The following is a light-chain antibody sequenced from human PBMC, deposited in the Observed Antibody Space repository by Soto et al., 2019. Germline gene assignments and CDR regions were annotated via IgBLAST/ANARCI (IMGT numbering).Light chain of an antibody. CDR2: EVT. CDR1: SNDVGKYNR. J-gene: IGLJ2*01. V-gene: IGLV2-18*01. CDR3: SLYTASSTYVV. Sequence: QSALTQPPSVSGSPGQSVTISCTGTSNDVGKYNRVSWYQQPPGTAPKLMIFEVTNRPSGVPDRFSGSKSGNTASLTISGLQAEDEADYYCSLYTASSTYVVFGGGTKVTVL.